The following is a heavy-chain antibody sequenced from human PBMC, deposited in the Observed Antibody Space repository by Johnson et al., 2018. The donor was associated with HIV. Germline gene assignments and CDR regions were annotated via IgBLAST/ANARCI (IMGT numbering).Heavy chain of an antibody. CDR3: GRAWGSAVGATIIYAFDS. D-gene: IGHD1-26*01. Sequence: QVQLVESGGGLVKPGGSLRLSCAASGFTFSDYYMTWIRQAPGKGLEWVSYISRSGSTLYYADSVKGRFTISRDNAKNSLYLQMHSLRVEDTALYYCGRAWGSAVGATIIYAFDSWGQGTMVTVSS. V-gene: IGHV3-11*01. CDR1: GFTFSDYY. CDR2: ISRSGSTL. J-gene: IGHJ3*02.